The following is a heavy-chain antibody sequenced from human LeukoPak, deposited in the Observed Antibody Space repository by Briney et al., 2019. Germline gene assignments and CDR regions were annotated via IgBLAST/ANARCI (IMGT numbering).Heavy chain of an antibody. CDR3: ARGALPLYYYDSSGYLDY. V-gene: IGHV4-61*05. CDR1: GGSISSSSYY. CDR2: IYYSGST. D-gene: IGHD3-22*01. Sequence: KPSETLSLTCTVSGGSISSSSYYWGWIRQPPGKGLEWIGYIYYSGSTNYNPSLKSRVTISVDTSKNQFSLKLSSVTAADTAVYYCARGALPLYYYDSSGYLDYWGQGTLVTVSS. J-gene: IGHJ4*02.